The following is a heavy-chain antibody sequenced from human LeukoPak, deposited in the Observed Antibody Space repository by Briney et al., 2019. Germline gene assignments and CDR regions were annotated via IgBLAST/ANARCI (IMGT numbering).Heavy chain of an antibody. CDR1: GFTFSSYC. V-gene: IGHV3-30*18. J-gene: IGHJ2*01. D-gene: IGHD3-10*01. Sequence: GRSLRLSCAASGFTFSSYCMHWVRQAPGKGLEWVAVISYDGSNKYYADSVRGRFTISRDNSKNTLYLQMNSLRAEDTAVYYCAKDGSITMVRGVRFYWYFDLWGRGTLVTVSS. CDR3: AKDGSITMVRGVRFYWYFDL. CDR2: ISYDGSNK.